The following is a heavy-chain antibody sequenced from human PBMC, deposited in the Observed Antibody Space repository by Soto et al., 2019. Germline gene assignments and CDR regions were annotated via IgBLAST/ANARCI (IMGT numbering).Heavy chain of an antibody. CDR2: IKPSGGSV. D-gene: IGHD3-10*01. Sequence: QVQLVQSGAEVKKPGASVKISCKAYGYIFSNYYMHWLRQAPGQGREWLGVIKPSGGSVTYAKKFQGRVTMTRDTSTNTVYMELSSLSSEDAAVYYCARETVNYYSGIDVWGQGTTVTVSS. J-gene: IGHJ6*02. CDR1: GYIFSNYY. CDR3: ARETVNYYSGIDV. V-gene: IGHV1-46*01.